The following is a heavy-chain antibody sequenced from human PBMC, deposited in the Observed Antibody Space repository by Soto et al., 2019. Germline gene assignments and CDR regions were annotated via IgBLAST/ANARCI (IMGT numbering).Heavy chain of an antibody. CDR2: ISGYNGNT. V-gene: IGHV1-18*01. Sequence: QVQVVQSGAEVKKPGASVKVACKASGYTFASYGINWVRLAPGQGLEWMGWISGYNGNTNYAEKFQGRVTLTIDTSTSTAFMDLSSLRSDDTAVYYCARGQWLAEIDSWGQGTLVTVSS. CDR1: GYTFASYG. D-gene: IGHD6-19*01. CDR3: ARGQWLAEIDS. J-gene: IGHJ4*02.